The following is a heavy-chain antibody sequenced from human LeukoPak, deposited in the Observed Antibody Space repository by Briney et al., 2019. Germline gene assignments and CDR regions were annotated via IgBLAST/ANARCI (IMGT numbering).Heavy chain of an antibody. J-gene: IGHJ4*02. CDR1: GFTFSSYG. CDR3: ARDSPDY. Sequence: GGSLRLSWAAAGFTFSSYGMHWVRQPPGKGLEWVAVIWYDGSNKYYAASVKGRFTISRDNSTNTLYLQMNSLRAEDTAVYYCARDSPDYWGQGTLVTVSS. CDR2: IWYDGSNK. V-gene: IGHV3-33*01.